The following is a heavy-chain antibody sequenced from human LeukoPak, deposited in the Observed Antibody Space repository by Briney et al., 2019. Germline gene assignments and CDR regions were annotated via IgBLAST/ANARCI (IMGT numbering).Heavy chain of an antibody. CDR2: ISLSSTYT. D-gene: IGHD3-10*01. V-gene: IGHV3-11*06. CDR1: GFTFTDYH. CDR3: ARDGWFGELDKDHFDY. J-gene: IGHJ4*02. Sequence: GGSLRLSCAASGFTFTDYHMSWIRQASGKGLEWVSYISLSSTYTNYADSVKGRFTISRDNAKNLLYLQMNSLRVEDTAVYYCARDGWFGELDKDHFDYWGQGTPVTVSS.